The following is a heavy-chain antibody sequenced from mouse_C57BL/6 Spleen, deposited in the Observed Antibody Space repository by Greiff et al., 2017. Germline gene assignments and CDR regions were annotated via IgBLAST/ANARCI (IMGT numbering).Heavy chain of an antibody. V-gene: IGHV7-3*01. Sequence: DVMLVESGGGLVQPGGSLSLSCAASGFTFTDYYMSWVRQPPGKALEWLGFIRNKANGYTTEYSASVKGRFTISRDNSQSILYLQMNALRAEDSATYYCARYDLYYAMDYWVKEPQSPSPQ. J-gene: IGHJ4*01. CDR3: ARYDLYYAMDY. CDR2: IRNKANGYTT. CDR1: GFTFTDYY.